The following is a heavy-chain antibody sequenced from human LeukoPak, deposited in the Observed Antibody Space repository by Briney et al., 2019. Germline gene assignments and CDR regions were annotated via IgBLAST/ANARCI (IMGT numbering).Heavy chain of an antibody. CDR3: ARAPGQWLDYYFDY. CDR2: ISYDGSNK. Sequence: GGSLRLSCAASGFTFSSYGMHWVRQAPGKGLEWVAVISYDGSNKYYADSVKGRFTISRDNSKNTLYLQMNSLRAEDTAVYYCARAPGQWLDYYFDYWGQGTLVTVSS. J-gene: IGHJ4*02. V-gene: IGHV3-30*19. D-gene: IGHD6-19*01. CDR1: GFTFSSYG.